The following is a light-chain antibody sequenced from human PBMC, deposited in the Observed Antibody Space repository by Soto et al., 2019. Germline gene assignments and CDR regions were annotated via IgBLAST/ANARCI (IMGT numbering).Light chain of an antibody. CDR2: GAS. J-gene: IGKJ4*01. Sequence: EIVLTQSPGPLSLSPGERATLSCRASQSVSSSYLAWYQQKPGQAPRLLIYGASIRATGIPDRFSGSGSGTDFTLTISRLEPEDFAVYYCQQYDSSPLTFGGGTKVEIK. CDR3: QQYDSSPLT. V-gene: IGKV3-20*01. CDR1: QSVSSSY.